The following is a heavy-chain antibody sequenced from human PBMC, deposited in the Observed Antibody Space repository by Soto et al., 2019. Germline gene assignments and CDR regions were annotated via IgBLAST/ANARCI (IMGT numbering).Heavy chain of an antibody. J-gene: IGHJ4*02. V-gene: IGHV1-69*02. D-gene: IGHD7-27*01. CDR1: GGTFNTYT. CDR2: IIPIFNIA. Sequence: QVQLVQSGAEVKRPGSSVKVSCKASGGTFNTYTISWMRQAPGQGLEWMGRIIPIFNIANYAQKFQGRVTITADKSTDTGYMELSSLRADDTAGYYCARSLTGGSAPCGYGGEGTLVTVSS. CDR3: ARSLTGGSAPCGY.